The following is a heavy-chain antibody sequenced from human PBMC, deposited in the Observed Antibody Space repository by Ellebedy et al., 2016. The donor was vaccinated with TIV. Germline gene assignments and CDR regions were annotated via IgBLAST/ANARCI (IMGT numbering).Heavy chain of an antibody. CDR2: IYPGDSDT. V-gene: IGHV5-51*01. D-gene: IGHD5-12*01. CDR1: GYSFSNYW. Sequence: GGSLRLSXKGSGYSFSNYWIGWVRQTPGKGLEWMGVIYPGDSDTRYSPSFRGQVTISADRSSSTVFLQWSSLKASDTAKYYCARGAHPEGYPSHFDHWGQGTLVTVSS. J-gene: IGHJ4*02. CDR3: ARGAHPEGYPSHFDH.